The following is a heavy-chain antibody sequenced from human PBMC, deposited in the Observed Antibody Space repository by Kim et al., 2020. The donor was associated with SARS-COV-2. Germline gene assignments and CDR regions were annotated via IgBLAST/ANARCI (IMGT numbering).Heavy chain of an antibody. CDR3: ARASAAGTNQVYYYYGMDV. Sequence: SVKVSCKASGGTFSSYAISWVRQAPGQGLEWMGGIIPIFGTANYAQKFQGRVTITADESTSTAYMELSSLRSEDTAVYYCARASAAGTNQVYYYYGMDVWGQGTTVTVSS. CDR2: IIPIFGTA. CDR1: GGTFSSYA. J-gene: IGHJ6*02. V-gene: IGHV1-69*13. D-gene: IGHD6-13*01.